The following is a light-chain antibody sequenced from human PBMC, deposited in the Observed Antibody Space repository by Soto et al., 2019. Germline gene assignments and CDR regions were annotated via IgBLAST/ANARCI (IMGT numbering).Light chain of an antibody. CDR1: QDIRND. Sequence: AIQMTQSPSSLSASVGDRVTTTCRASQDIRNDLGWYQQKSGKAPNLLIYAASSLQSGVPSRFSGSGSGTDFTLTINSLQPEDFATYYCLQDYSYPWTLGQGTKVDIK. V-gene: IGKV1-6*01. CDR2: AAS. J-gene: IGKJ1*01. CDR3: LQDYSYPWT.